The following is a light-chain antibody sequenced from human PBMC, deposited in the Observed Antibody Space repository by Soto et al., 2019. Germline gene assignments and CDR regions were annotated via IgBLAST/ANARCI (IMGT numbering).Light chain of an antibody. CDR3: TSYRSGSTPVV. CDR1: KNDIGVYDV. V-gene: IGLV2-14*01. CDR2: EVS. J-gene: IGLJ2*01. Sequence: QSALTQPPSASGSPGQSVTISCTGTKNDIGVYDVVSWYQHHPGKAPKLMIYEVSNQTSGVSNRFSGSKSGNTASLTISGLQADDVADYYWTSYRSGSTPVVFGGGTKLTFL.